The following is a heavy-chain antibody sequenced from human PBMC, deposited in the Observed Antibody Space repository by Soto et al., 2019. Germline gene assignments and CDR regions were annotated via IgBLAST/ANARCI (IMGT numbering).Heavy chain of an antibody. D-gene: IGHD2-2*01. J-gene: IGHJ3*02. CDR1: GFTFSSYS. V-gene: IGHV3-21*01. CDR3: ARVGGVYQLLHAFEI. CDR2: ISSSSSYI. Sequence: EVQVVESGGGLVKPGGSLRLSCAASGFTFSSYSMNWVRQAPGKGLEWVSSISSSSSYIYYADSVKGRFTISRDNAKNSLYLKRHSLRAGNRVGYYGARVGGVYQLLHAFEIWGQGTMVTLSS.